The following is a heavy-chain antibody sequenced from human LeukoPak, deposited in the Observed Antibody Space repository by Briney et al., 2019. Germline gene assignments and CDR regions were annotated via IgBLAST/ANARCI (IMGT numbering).Heavy chain of an antibody. D-gene: IGHD4-23*01. CDR1: GYTFTSYG. J-gene: IGHJ5*02. Sequence: ASVKVSCKASGYTFTSYGISWVRQAPGQGLEWMGWISAYNGNTNYAQKLQGGVAMTTDTSTSTAYMELRSLRSDDTAVYYCARAMTTVVTRWFDPWGQGTLVTVSS. CDR3: ARAMTTVVTRWFDP. CDR2: ISAYNGNT. V-gene: IGHV1-18*01.